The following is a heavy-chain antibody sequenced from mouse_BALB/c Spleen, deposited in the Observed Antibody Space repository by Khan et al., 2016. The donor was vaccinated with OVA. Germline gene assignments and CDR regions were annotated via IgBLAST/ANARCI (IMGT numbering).Heavy chain of an antibody. Sequence: QVRLQQSGAELAKPGASVKMSCTASGYTFTNYWMHWVKQRPGQGLEWIGYINPSTIYTEYTQKFKDKATLTADKSSSTAYMQLRSLTSEDSEVCDCARRLPQFYYAMDYWGQGTSVTVSS. CDR3: ARRLPQFYYAMDY. J-gene: IGHJ4*01. CDR2: INPSTIYT. V-gene: IGHV1-7*01. CDR1: GYTFTNYW. D-gene: IGHD3-2*02.